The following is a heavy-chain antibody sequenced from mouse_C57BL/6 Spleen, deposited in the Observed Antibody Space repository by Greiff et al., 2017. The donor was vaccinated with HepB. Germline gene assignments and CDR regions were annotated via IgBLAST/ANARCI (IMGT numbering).Heavy chain of an antibody. Sequence: EVKVVESGGGLVQSGRSLRLSCATSGFTFSDFYMEWVRQAPGKGLEWIAASRNKANDYTTEYSASVKGRFIVSRDTSQSILYLQMKALRAEDTAIYYCARDNGNYGWYFDVWGTGTTVTVSS. CDR2: SRNKANDYTT. J-gene: IGHJ1*03. CDR3: ARDNGNYGWYFDV. CDR1: GFTFSDFY. D-gene: IGHD2-1*01. V-gene: IGHV7-1*01.